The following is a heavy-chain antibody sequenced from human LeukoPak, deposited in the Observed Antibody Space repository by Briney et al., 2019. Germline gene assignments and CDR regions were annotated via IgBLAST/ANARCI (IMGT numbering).Heavy chain of an antibody. CDR2: IYYSGST. CDR3: ARRSVAHFDY. J-gene: IGHJ4*02. Sequence: SETLSLTCTVSGGSISSSSYYWGGIRQPPGKGLEWIGSIYYSGSTYYNPSLKSRVTISVDTSKNQFSLKLSSVTAADTAVYYCARRSVAHFDYWGQGTLVTVSS. D-gene: IGHD6-19*01. CDR1: GGSISSSSYY. V-gene: IGHV4-39*01.